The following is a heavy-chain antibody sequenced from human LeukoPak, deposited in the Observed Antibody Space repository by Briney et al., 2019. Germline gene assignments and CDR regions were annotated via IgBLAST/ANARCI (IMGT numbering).Heavy chain of an antibody. CDR1: GGSITSSY. CDR2: ILHSVNT. D-gene: IGHD4-17*01. V-gene: IGHV4-59*08. J-gene: IGHJ1*01. CDR3: ASGEDNAKVNF. Sequence: SETLSFTCTVSGGSITSSYWTWVRQAPGEAPEWIGYILHSVNTRYNPSLESRVTISRDTSKNRISLILRSVTAADTAVYYCASGEDNAKVNFRGQGTLVTVSS.